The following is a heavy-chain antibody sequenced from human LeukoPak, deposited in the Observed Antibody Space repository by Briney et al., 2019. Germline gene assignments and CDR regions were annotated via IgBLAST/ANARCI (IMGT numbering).Heavy chain of an antibody. CDR3: ARAGYCSSTSCYIPEHYYYYYGMDV. V-gene: IGHV7-4-1*02. CDR2: INTNTGNP. Sequence: ASVKVSCKDSGYTFTSYAMNWVRQAPGQGLEWMGWINTNTGNPTYAQGFTGRFVFSLDTSVSTAYLQISSLKAEDTAVYYCARAGYCSSTSCYIPEHYYYYYGMDVWGQGTTVTVSS. D-gene: IGHD2-2*02. J-gene: IGHJ6*02. CDR1: GYTFTSYA.